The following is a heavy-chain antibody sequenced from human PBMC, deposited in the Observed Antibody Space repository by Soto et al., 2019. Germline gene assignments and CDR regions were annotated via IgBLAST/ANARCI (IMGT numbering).Heavy chain of an antibody. D-gene: IGHD3-10*01. CDR2: IYPGDSDT. CDR1: GYSFTSYW. CDR3: ASNYYGSGSYYPCAFDI. V-gene: IGHV5-51*01. Sequence: GESLKISCKGSGYSFTSYWIGWVRQMPGKGLEWMGIIYPGDSDTRYSPSFQGQVTISADKSISTAYLQWSSLKASDTAMYYCASNYYGSGSYYPCAFDIWGQGTMVTVSS. J-gene: IGHJ3*02.